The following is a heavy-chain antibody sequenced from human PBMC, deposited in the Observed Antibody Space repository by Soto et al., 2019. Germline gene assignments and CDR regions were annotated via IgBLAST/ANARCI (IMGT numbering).Heavy chain of an antibody. CDR2: IIPIFGTA. Sequence: GASVKVSCKASGGTFSSYAISWVRQAPGQGLEWMGGIIPIFGTANYARKFQGRVTITADESTSTAYMELSSLRSEDTAVYYCARRVISARPIYYYYGMDVWGQGTTVTVS. CDR1: GGTFSSYA. J-gene: IGHJ6*02. V-gene: IGHV1-69*13. D-gene: IGHD6-6*01. CDR3: ARRVISARPIYYYYGMDV.